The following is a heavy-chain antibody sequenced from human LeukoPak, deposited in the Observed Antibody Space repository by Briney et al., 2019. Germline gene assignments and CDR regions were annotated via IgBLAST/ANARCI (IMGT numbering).Heavy chain of an antibody. Sequence: GGSLRLSCAASGFTFNSYAMHWVRQAPGKGLEYVSSITTDGGSTYYANYVKGRFTISRDNSKNTLYLEMGRLRAEDMAVYYCARGGAYGSGSYYNMNFWGEGTLVTVSS. V-gene: IGHV3-64*01. CDR1: GFTFNSYA. CDR3: ARGGAYGSGSYYNMNF. CDR2: ITTDGGST. J-gene: IGHJ4*02. D-gene: IGHD3-10*01.